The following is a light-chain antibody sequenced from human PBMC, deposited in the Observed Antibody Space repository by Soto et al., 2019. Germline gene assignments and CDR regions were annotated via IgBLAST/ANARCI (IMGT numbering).Light chain of an antibody. CDR3: QQYNSYWT. Sequence: DIQMTQSPSTLSASVGDRVTITCRASQSISRGLAWYQQKPGKAHKLLNYKASSLERGVPSRFSGSGSVTEFTLTISSLQPDDFATYYCQQYNSYWTFGQGTKVEIK. CDR1: QSISRG. J-gene: IGKJ1*01. CDR2: KAS. V-gene: IGKV1-5*03.